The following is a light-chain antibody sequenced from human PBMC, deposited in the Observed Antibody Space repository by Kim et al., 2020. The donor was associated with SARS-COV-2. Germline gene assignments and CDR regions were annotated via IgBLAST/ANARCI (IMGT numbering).Light chain of an antibody. CDR3: NSRDSSGNHVV. CDR1: SLRSYY. CDR2: GKN. J-gene: IGLJ2*01. Sequence: AVGQTVRITCQGDSLRSYYASWYQQKPGQAPVLVIYGKNNRPSGIPDRFSGSSSGNTASLTITGAQAEDEADYYCNSRDSSGNHVVFGGGPKLTVL. V-gene: IGLV3-19*01.